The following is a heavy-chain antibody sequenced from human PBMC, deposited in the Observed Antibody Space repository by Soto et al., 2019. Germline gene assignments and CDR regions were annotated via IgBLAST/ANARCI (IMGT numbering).Heavy chain of an antibody. CDR1: GYTFTSYG. CDR3: ARAVAVPADFDY. D-gene: IGHD6-19*01. J-gene: IGHJ4*02. V-gene: IGHV1-18*01. Sequence: ASVKVSCKASGYTFTSYGITWVRQAPGQGLEWMGWISTYNGFTNYAQNLQGRVTMTTDTSTNTAYMELRSLRSDDTAVYYCARAVAVPADFDYWGQGTLVTVSS. CDR2: ISTYNGFT.